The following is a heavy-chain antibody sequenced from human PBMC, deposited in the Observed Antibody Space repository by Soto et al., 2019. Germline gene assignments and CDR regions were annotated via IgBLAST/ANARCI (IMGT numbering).Heavy chain of an antibody. CDR1: GGTFSSYA. D-gene: IGHD2-2*01. Sequence: QVQLVQSGAEVKKPGSSVKVSCKASGGTFSSYAISWVRQAPGQGLEWMGGIIPIFGTANYAQKFQGRVTITADESTSTAYMELSRLRSEDTAVYYCARGSIVVVPAAIESSYYYYGMDVWGQGTTVTVSS. J-gene: IGHJ6*02. CDR2: IIPIFGTA. V-gene: IGHV1-69*01. CDR3: ARGSIVVVPAAIESSYYYYGMDV.